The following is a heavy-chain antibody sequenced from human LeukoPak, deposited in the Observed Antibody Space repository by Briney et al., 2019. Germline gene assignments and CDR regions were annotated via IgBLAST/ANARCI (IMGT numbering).Heavy chain of an antibody. CDR2: FDPEDGET. J-gene: IGHJ3*02. V-gene: IGHV1-24*01. D-gene: IGHD3-3*01. CDR3: ATGATIFGVVTDDAFDI. CDR1: GYNLTELS. Sequence: ASVNVSCKVSGYNLTELSMHWVRQAPGKGLEWMGGFDPEDGETIYAQKFQGRVTKTEDTSTDTAYMELSSLRSEDTAVYYCATGATIFGVVTDDAFDIWGQGTMVTVSS.